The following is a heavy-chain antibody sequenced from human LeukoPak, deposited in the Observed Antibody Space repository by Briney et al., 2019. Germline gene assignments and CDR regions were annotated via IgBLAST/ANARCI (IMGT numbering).Heavy chain of an antibody. J-gene: IGHJ4*02. CDR2: IYYNGNT. Sequence: PSETLSLTCTVSGGSISSYYWSWIRQPPGKGLEWIGYIYYNGNTNYIPSLKSRVTMSVDTSKNQFSLRLSSVTAADTAVYYCARNGNWNYVDYWGQGTLVTVSS. CDR3: ARNGNWNYVDY. V-gene: IGHV4-59*08. D-gene: IGHD1-1*01. CDR1: GGSISSYY.